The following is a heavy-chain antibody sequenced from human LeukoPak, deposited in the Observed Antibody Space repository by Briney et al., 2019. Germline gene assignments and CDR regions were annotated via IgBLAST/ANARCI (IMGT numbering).Heavy chain of an antibody. CDR3: ARGLQCYYIDV. Sequence: GGSLRLSCAASGFTFSDYYMRWIRQAPGKGLECVSYISRSGNSIYYADSVKGRFTISRDNAKNSLYLQMNSLRAEDTAVYYCARGLQCYYIDVWGKGTTVTVSS. D-gene: IGHD6-19*01. CDR2: ISRSGNSI. J-gene: IGHJ6*03. CDR1: GFTFSDYY. V-gene: IGHV3-11*01.